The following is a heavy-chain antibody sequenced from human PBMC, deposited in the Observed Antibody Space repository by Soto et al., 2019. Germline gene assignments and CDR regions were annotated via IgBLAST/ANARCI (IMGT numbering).Heavy chain of an antibody. CDR1: GGTFSSYA. D-gene: IGHD2-2*01. V-gene: IGHV1-3*01. CDR2: INAGNGNT. CDR3: ASSYCMSTSCPPYYGMDV. Sequence: GASVKVSCKASGGTFSSYAISWVRQAPGQRLEWMGWINAGNGNTKYSQKFQGRVTITRDTSASTAYMELSSLRSEDTAVYYCASSYCMSTSCPPYYGMDVWGQGTTVTVSS. J-gene: IGHJ6*02.